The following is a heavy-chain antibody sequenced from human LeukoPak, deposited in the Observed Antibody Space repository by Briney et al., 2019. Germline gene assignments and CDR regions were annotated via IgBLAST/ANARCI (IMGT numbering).Heavy chain of an antibody. CDR1: GGSFSGYY. CDR3: ARVPYSGSRDAFDI. V-gene: IGHV4-34*01. J-gene: IGHJ3*02. D-gene: IGHD1-26*01. CDR2: INHSGST. Sequence: SETLSLTCAVYGGSFSGYYWSWIRQPPGKGLEWIGEINHSGSTNYNPSLKSRVTISVDTSKNQFSLKLSSVTAADTAVYYCARVPYSGSRDAFDIWGQGTMVTVSS.